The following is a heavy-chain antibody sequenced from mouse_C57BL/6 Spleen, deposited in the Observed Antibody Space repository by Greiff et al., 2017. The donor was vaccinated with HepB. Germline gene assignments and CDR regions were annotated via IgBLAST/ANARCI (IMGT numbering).Heavy chain of an antibody. D-gene: IGHD2-5*01. V-gene: IGHV1-80*01. CDR1: GYAFSSYW. CDR2: IYPGDGDT. CDR3: ARSRYSNYGYWYFDV. Sequence: VKLQESGAELVKPGASVKISCKASGYAFSSYWMNWVKQRPGKGLEWIGQIYPGDGDTNYNGKFKGKATLTADKSSSTAYMQLSSLTSEDSAVYFCARSRYSNYGYWYFDVWGTGTTVTVSS. J-gene: IGHJ1*03.